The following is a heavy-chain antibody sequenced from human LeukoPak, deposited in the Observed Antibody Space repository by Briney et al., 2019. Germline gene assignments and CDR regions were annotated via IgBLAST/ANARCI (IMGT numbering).Heavy chain of an antibody. D-gene: IGHD4/OR15-4a*01. J-gene: IGHJ3*02. CDR1: GFTSNSYP. V-gene: IGHV3-64D*06. CDR2: ISRNGGST. Sequence: PGVSLSLSCSASGFTSNSYPVHWVRQAHGKGLEYVSGISRNGGSTYYAYSVKDRFTISRDNSKITLYLQMSSLRAEDTAVYYCVKESVFMVAPNSAFDIWGQGTLVCVSS. CDR3: VKESVFMVAPNSAFDI.